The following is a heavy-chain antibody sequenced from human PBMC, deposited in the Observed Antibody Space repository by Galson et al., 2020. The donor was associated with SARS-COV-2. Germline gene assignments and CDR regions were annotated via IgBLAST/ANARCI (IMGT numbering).Heavy chain of an antibody. CDR1: GGPFSNYT. J-gene: IGHJ3*02. V-gene: IGHV1-69*02. D-gene: IGHD3-22*01. CDR2: VIPMPALA. CDR3: ARAKGDYYDSSGYYTLDYAFNI. Sequence: SVKVSCKASGGPFSNYTISWVRQAPGQGLEWMGRVIPMPALANYAQKFQGRVTITADKSTTTVYMELSSLRSDDTAVYYCARAKGDYYDSSGYYTLDYAFNIWGQGTTVSVSS.